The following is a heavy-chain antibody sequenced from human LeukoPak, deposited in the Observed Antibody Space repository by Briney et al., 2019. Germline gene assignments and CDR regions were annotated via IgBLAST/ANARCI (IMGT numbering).Heavy chain of an antibody. CDR1: GGSISSYY. D-gene: IGHD7-27*01. Sequence: SETLSLTCTVSGGSISSYYWSWIRQPPGKGLEWIGRIYMSGSTDYNPSFKSRVTMSVDTSKNQVSLKLRSVTAADTAVYYCARVVWGGDFHYSLDVWGKGTTVIVSS. J-gene: IGHJ6*03. CDR2: IYMSGST. V-gene: IGHV4-4*07. CDR3: ARVVWGGDFHYSLDV.